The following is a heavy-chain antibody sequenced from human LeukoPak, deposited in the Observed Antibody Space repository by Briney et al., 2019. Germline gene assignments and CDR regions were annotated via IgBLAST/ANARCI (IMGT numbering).Heavy chain of an antibody. D-gene: IGHD6-19*01. J-gene: IGHJ4*02. V-gene: IGHV1-2*02. CDR1: GYTFTGDY. Sequence: GASVKVSCKASGYTFTGDYMHWVRQAPGQGLEWMGWINPNSGGTNYAQKFQGRVTMTRDTSISTAHMELSRLRSDDTAVYYCAVQWLVVGDYWGQGTLVTVSS. CDR2: INPNSGGT. CDR3: AVQWLVVGDY.